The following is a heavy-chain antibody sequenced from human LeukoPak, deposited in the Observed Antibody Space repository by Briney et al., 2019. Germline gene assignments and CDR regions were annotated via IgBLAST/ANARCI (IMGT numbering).Heavy chain of an antibody. J-gene: IGHJ6*03. D-gene: IGHD3-9*01. CDR2: IKQDGSEK. CDR1: GFTFSSYW. Sequence: TGGSLRLSCAASGFTFSSYWMSWVRQAPGKGLEWVANIKQDGSEKYYVDSVKGRFTISRDNAKNSLYLQMNSLRAEDTAVYYCARRPNYDILTGYYRYYYYYMDVWGKGTTVTVSS. CDR3: ARRPNYDILTGYYRYYYYYMDV. V-gene: IGHV3-7*01.